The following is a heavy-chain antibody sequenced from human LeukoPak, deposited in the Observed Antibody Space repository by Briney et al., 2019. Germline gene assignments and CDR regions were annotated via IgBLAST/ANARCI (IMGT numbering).Heavy chain of an antibody. CDR1: GFTFTSYA. J-gene: IGHJ4*02. D-gene: IGHD4-17*01. CDR3: AKERLGGNYGDYAVDY. Sequence: GGSLRLSCAASGFTFTSYAMGWVRQARGKGLEWVSSVSGSGDGTYYAASVKGRFTISRDNSKKTLDLHMDSLRAEDTAVYYCAKERLGGNYGDYAVDYWGQGTMVTVSS. V-gene: IGHV3-23*01. CDR2: VSGSGDGT.